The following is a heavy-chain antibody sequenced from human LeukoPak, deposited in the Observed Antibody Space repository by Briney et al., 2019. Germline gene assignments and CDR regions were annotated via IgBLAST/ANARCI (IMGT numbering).Heavy chain of an antibody. CDR2: IHPSGST. Sequence: PSETLSLTCAVYGGSFGDYYWTWIRQPPEKGLERIGEIHPSGSTSYNPSLKSRVTISKDTSKTQFSLKLRSVTAADTAVYYCARGRDGYKSGADWGQGTLVTVSS. J-gene: IGHJ1*01. CDR1: GGSFGDYY. D-gene: IGHD5-24*01. CDR3: ARGRDGYKSGAD. V-gene: IGHV4-34*01.